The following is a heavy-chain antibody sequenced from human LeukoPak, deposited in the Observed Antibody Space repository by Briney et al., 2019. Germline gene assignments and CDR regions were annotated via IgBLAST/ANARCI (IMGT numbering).Heavy chain of an antibody. Sequence: GALVKVSCKASGYTFTSYAMNWVRQAPGQGLEWMGWINTNTGNPTYAQGFTGRFVFSLDTSVSTAYLQISSLKAEDTAVYYCARDRYSSGSDAFDIWGQGTMVTVSS. CDR2: INTNTGNP. CDR3: ARDRYSSGSDAFDI. J-gene: IGHJ3*02. V-gene: IGHV7-4-1*02. D-gene: IGHD6-25*01. CDR1: GYTFTSYA.